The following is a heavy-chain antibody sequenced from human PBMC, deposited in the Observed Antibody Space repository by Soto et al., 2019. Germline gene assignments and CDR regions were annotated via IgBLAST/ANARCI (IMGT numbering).Heavy chain of an antibody. J-gene: IGHJ4*02. D-gene: IGHD2-21*02. CDR3: ARVEAYCGGDCYFDY. Sequence: QLQLQESGSGLVKPSQTLSLTCAVSGGSISSGGYSWSWIRQPPGKGLEWIGYIYPSGSTYYNPSLKSRVTISVDRSKNQFSLKLSSVTAADTAVYYCARVEAYCGGDCYFDYWGQGTLVTVSS. V-gene: IGHV4-30-2*01. CDR2: IYPSGST. CDR1: GGSISSGGYS.